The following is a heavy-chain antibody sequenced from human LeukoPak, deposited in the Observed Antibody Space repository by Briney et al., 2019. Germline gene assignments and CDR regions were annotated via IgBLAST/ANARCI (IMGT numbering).Heavy chain of an antibody. J-gene: IGHJ4*02. CDR3: ARERLGFFEY. V-gene: IGHV4-61*02. CDR1: GGSISSGSYY. D-gene: IGHD3-9*01. Sequence: PSQTLSLTCTVSGGSISSGSYYWSWIRQPAGKGLEWIGRIYTSGSTNYNPSLKSRVTISVDTSKNQFSLKLSSVTSADTAVYYCARERLGFFEYWGQGTLVTVSS. CDR2: IYTSGST.